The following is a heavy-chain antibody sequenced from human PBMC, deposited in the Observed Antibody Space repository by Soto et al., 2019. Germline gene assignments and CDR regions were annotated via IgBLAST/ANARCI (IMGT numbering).Heavy chain of an antibody. CDR2: IYHSGST. CDR3: ASRSSKPDY. Sequence: ASETLSLTCTVSGGSVSSGSYYWSWIRQPPGKGLDWIGYIYHSGSTSYNPSLKSRVTISVHTSKNQFSLKLRSVTAADTAVYYCASRSSKPDYWGRGTLVTGSS. D-gene: IGHD6-13*01. V-gene: IGHV4-61*01. CDR1: GGSVSSGSYY. J-gene: IGHJ4*02.